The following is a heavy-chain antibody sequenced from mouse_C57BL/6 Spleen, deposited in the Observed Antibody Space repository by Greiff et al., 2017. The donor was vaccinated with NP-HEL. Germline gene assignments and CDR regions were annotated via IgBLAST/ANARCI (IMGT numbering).Heavy chain of an antibody. D-gene: IGHD2-4*01. CDR3: AREGDYDEAD. J-gene: IGHJ3*01. CDR1: GYTFTSYW. CDR2: IDPSDSYT. Sequence: QVQLQQPGAELVKPGASVKLSCKASGYTFTSYWMQWVKQRPGQGLEWIGEIDPSDSYTNYNQKFKGKATLTVDTSSSTAYMQLSSLTSEDSAVYYCAREGDYDEADWGQGTLVTVSA. V-gene: IGHV1-50*01.